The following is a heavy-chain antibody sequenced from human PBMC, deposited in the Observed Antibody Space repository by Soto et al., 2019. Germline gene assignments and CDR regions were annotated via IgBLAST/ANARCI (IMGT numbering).Heavy chain of an antibody. CDR1: GFTFSSYD. CDR3: ARDRRGYSYGPQDY. D-gene: IGHD5-18*01. V-gene: IGHV3-33*01. J-gene: IGHJ4*02. Sequence: GESLKISCAASGFTFSSYDMHWVRQAPGKGLEWVAVIWYDGSNKYYADSVKGRFTISRDNSKNTLYLQMNSLRAEDTAVYYCARDRRGYSYGPQDYWGQGTLVTVSS. CDR2: IWYDGSNK.